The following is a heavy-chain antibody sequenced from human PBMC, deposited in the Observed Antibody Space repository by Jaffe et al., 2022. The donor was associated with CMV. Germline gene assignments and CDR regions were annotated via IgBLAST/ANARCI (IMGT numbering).Heavy chain of an antibody. V-gene: IGHV3-64*02. CDR3: ARGMGPMPPYGMDV. J-gene: IGHJ6*02. Sequence: EVQLVESGEGLVQPGGSLRLSCAASGFTFSSYAMHWVRQAPGKGLEYVSAISSNGGSTYYADSVKGRFTISRDNSKNTLYLQMGSLRAEDMAVYYCARGMGPMPPYGMDVWGQGTTVTVSS. D-gene: IGHD2-2*01. CDR2: ISSNGGST. CDR1: GFTFSSYA.